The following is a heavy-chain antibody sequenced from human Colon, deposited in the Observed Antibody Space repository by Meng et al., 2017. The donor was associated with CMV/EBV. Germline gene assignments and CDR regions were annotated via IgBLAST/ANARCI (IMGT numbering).Heavy chain of an antibody. Sequence: EVHLVESGGGLVKPGGSLRLSCAASAFTFCDSWMSWVRQVPGKGLEWVGRIKSRFHGGTTDYAAPVKGRFVISRDDSRNILYLQMNGLQSEDTAMYYCAKEPHFDYWGQGDLVTVSS. CDR3: AKEPHFDY. CDR2: IKSRFHGGTT. CDR1: AFTFCDSW. D-gene: IGHD1-14*01. J-gene: IGHJ4*02. V-gene: IGHV3-15*01.